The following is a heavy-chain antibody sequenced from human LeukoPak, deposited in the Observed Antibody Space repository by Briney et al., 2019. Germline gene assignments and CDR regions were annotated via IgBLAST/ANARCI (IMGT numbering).Heavy chain of an antibody. D-gene: IGHD3-9*01. CDR3: ARGHVLTGYYEALYYYYGMDV. CDR1: GFTFSSYA. V-gene: IGHV3-30-3*01. J-gene: IGHJ6*02. Sequence: PGRSLGLSCAASGFTFSSYAMHWVRQAPGKGLEWVAVISYDGSNKYYADSVKGRFTISRDNSKNTLYLQMNSLRAEDTAVYYCARGHVLTGYYEALYYYYGMDVWGQGTTVTVSS. CDR2: ISYDGSNK.